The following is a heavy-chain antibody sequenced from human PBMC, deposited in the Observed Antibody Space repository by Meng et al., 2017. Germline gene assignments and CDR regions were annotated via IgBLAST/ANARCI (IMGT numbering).Heavy chain of an antibody. CDR3: AKDHVGAIPISAFDI. CDR1: GFTFSSYA. J-gene: IGHJ3*02. CDR2: ISGSGGST. D-gene: IGHD1-26*01. V-gene: IGHV3-23*01. Sequence: LSLTCAASGFTFSSYAMSWVRQAPGKGLEWVSAISGSGGSTYYADSVKGRFTISRDNSKNTLYLQMNSLRAEDTAVYYCAKDHVGAIPISAFDIWGQGTMVTVSS.